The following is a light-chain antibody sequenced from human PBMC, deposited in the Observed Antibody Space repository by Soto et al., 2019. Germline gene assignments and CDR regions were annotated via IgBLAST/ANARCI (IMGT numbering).Light chain of an antibody. J-gene: IGKJ3*01. V-gene: IGKV3-11*01. Sequence: EIVLTQSPATLSLSPGERATLSCRASQSVSSYLAWYQQKPGQAPRLLIYDASNRATGIPARFSGSGSGTDFTLTISSLEPEVFTVYYCQQRSNWPTFGSGTKVDIK. CDR2: DAS. CDR3: QQRSNWPT. CDR1: QSVSSY.